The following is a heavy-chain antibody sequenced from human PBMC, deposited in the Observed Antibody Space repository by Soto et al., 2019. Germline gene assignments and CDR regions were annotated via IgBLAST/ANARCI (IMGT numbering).Heavy chain of an antibody. D-gene: IGHD2-15*01. J-gene: IGHJ5*02. CDR3: ARAGAVVVVAATENWFDP. CDR2: ISAYNGNT. CDR1: GYTFTSYG. Sequence: ASVKVSCKASGYTFTSYGISWVRQAPGQGLEWMGWISAYNGNTNYAQKLQGRVTMTTDTSTSTAYMELRSLRSEDTAVYYCARAGAVVVVAATENWFDPWGQGTLVTVSS. V-gene: IGHV1-18*01.